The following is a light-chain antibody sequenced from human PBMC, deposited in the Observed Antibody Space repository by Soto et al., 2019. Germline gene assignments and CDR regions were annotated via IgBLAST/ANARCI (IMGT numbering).Light chain of an antibody. V-gene: IGKV1-5*03. CDR2: KSS. J-gene: IGKJ2*03. Sequence: DIQMTQSPSTVSASIGDRVSSTCRASQNIFTWLAWYQKKPGKAPTLLIYKSSNLQSGVPSRFSGSGSGTEFTLTIVSLQPEDFATYYCQQYSSYYSFGQGTKLEIK. CDR3: QQYSSYYS. CDR1: QNIFTW.